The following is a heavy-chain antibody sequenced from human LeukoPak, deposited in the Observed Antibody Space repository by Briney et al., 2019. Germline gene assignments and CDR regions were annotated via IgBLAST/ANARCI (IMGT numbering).Heavy chain of an antibody. CDR2: IYHSGST. V-gene: IGHV4-30-2*01. CDR1: GGSISSGGYS. Sequence: SQTLSLTCAVSGGSISSGGYSWSWIRQPPGKGLEWIGYIYHSGSTYYNPSLKSRVTISVDTSKNQFSLKLSSVTAADTAVYYCARGHSSGPIDYWGQGTLVTVSS. CDR3: ARGHSSGPIDY. D-gene: IGHD6-19*01. J-gene: IGHJ4*02.